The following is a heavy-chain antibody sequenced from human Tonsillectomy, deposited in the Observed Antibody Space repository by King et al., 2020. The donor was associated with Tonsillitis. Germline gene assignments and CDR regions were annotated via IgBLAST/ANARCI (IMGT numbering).Heavy chain of an antibody. CDR3: AKYRVDTSIITGWYFDL. Sequence: VQLVESGGGLVQPGGSLRLSCAASGFTFSSYAMSWVRQAPGKGLEWVSAISGSGGSTYYADSVKGRFIISRDNSKNTLYLQMHSLRAEDMALYYCAKYRVDTSIITGWYFDLWGRGTLVTVSS. CDR1: GFTFSSYA. D-gene: IGHD5-18*01. CDR2: ISGSGGST. V-gene: IGHV3-23*04. J-gene: IGHJ2*01.